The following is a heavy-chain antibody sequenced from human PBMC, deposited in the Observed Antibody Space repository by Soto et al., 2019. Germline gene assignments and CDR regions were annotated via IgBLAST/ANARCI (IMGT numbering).Heavy chain of an antibody. V-gene: IGHV3-11*01. CDR1: GFTFSDYS. J-gene: IGHJ4*02. CDR2: IDSRGRTL. CDR3: ARQAARNYIDS. Sequence: GGSLRLSCVAAGFTFSDYSMSWIRQAPGKGLEWLAFIDSRGRTLSYADSVRGRFTISRDNAENSVYLQMDSLRADDTAVYYCARQAARNYIDSWGQGNSVTVSS. D-gene: IGHD6-6*01.